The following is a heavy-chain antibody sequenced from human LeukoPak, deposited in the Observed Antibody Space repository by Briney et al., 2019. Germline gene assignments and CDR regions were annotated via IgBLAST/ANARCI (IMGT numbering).Heavy chain of an antibody. D-gene: IGHD6-19*01. CDR1: GFTFSTYG. CDR2: ITGSGSNT. J-gene: IGHJ4*02. V-gene: IGHV3-23*01. Sequence: GGSLRLSCAASGFTFSTYGMSWVRQAPGKGLEWISAITGSGSNTYYADSVEGRFTTSRDNSKNTVYLQVNSLRAEDTAEYYCAKTSGWPYYFDYWGQGTLVTVSS. CDR3: AKTSGWPYYFDY.